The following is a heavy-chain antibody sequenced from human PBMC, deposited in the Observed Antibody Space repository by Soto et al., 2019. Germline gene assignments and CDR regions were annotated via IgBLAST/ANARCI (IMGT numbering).Heavy chain of an antibody. V-gene: IGHV3-53*01. CDR2: IYSDCST. J-gene: IGHJ4*02. D-gene: IGHD1-20*01. CDR1: GFSVSINY. CDR3: ANRGGANVGMYYFEY. Sequence: WWSXSLSCVASGFSVSINYIIWFRHAPGKGLEWVSVIYSDCSTYYADSVKGRFTVSRDDSKNTVYLQMNSLRAEDTAIYYCANRGGANVGMYYFEYWGQGALVNV.